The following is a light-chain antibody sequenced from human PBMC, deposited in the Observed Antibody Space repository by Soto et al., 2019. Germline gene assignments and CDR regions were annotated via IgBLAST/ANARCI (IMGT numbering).Light chain of an antibody. CDR1: TGAVTSGHY. CDR2: DTS. V-gene: IGLV7-46*01. J-gene: IGLJ3*02. CDR3: LLSYSGGRPV. Sequence: QAVVTQDPSLTVSPGGTVTLTCGSSTGAVTSGHYPYWFQQKPGQAPRTLIYDTSNKHSWTPARFSGSLLGGKAALTLSGAQPEDESDYYCLLSYSGGRPVFGGGTKVTVL.